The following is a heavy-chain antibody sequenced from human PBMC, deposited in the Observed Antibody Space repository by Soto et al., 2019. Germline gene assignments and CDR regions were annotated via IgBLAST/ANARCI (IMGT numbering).Heavy chain of an antibody. D-gene: IGHD6-13*01. Sequence: EVQLLESGGGLVQPGGSLRLSCAASGFTFSSYAMSWVRQAPGKGLEWVSAISGSGGSTYYADSVKGRFTISRENAKNSLYLQMNSLRAGDTAVYYCARGGLAAADYWYFDLWGRGTLVTVSS. CDR3: ARGGLAAADYWYFDL. V-gene: IGHV3-23*01. CDR2: ISGSGGST. CDR1: GFTFSSYA. J-gene: IGHJ2*01.